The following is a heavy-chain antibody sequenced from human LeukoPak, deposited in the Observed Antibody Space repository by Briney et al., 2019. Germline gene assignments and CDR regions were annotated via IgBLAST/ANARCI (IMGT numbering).Heavy chain of an antibody. CDR2: IKQDGSEK. CDR1: GFTLTNYC. D-gene: IGHD3-22*01. J-gene: IGHJ4*02. V-gene: IGHV3-7*01. Sequence: PGGSLRLSCAASGFTLTNYCMTWVRQVPGKGLEWVASIKQDGSEKYFLDSVKGRFTISRDNADNSMYLQMNSLRADDTAVYYCARVFYQDSGSSYRHLDYWGQGTLVTVSS. CDR3: ARVFYQDSGSSYRHLDY.